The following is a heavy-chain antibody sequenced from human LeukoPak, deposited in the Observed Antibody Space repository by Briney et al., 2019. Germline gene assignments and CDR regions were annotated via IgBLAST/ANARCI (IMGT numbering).Heavy chain of an antibody. CDR1: RGILRSHS. Sequence: SVKVSCKASRGILRSHSISWLRQAPGQQLEWTGGIIPILETAEYSHKFRGRVTTTADTSTATVYMELSNHNSQDTAVYSRATGEGPSDILTALSLYQWGQGTLVIVS. J-gene: IGHJ4*02. CDR3: ATGEGPSDILTALSLYQ. D-gene: IGHD3-9*01. CDR2: IIPILETA. V-gene: IGHV1-69*10.